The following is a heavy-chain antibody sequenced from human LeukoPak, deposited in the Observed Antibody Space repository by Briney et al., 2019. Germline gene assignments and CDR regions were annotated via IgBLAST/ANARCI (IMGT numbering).Heavy chain of an antibody. V-gene: IGHV3-74*01. J-gene: IGHJ4*02. CDR2: INGDGSST. CDR1: GFTFSAYW. Sequence: GGSLRLSCAASGFTFSAYWTHWVRQAPGKGLVWVSRINGDGSSTSYADSVKGRFTISRDNAKNTLYLQMNSLRAEDTAVYFCARDVHCVGTNCYPFDYWGQGALVTVSS. D-gene: IGHD2-2*01. CDR3: ARDVHCVGTNCYPFDY.